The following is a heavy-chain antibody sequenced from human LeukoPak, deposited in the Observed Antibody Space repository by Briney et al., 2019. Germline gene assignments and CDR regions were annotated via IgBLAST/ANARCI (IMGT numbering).Heavy chain of an antibody. Sequence: GGSLRLSCAASGFTVSSNYMSWVRQAPGKGLEWVSYISSSGSTIYYADSVKGRFTISRDNAKNSLYLQMNSLRAEDTAVYYCARSRPYYYYGMDVWGQGTTVTVSS. J-gene: IGHJ6*02. CDR1: GFTVSSNY. CDR3: ARSRPYYYYGMDV. CDR2: ISSSGSTI. V-gene: IGHV3-11*04.